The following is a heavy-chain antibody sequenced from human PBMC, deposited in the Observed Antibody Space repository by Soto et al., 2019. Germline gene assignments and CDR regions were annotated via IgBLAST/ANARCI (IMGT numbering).Heavy chain of an antibody. Sequence: PGGSLRLSCAASGFTFSSYEMNWVRQAPGKGLEWVSYISSSGSTIYYADSVKGRFTISRDNAKNSLYLQMNSLRAEDTAVYYCARGADFWSGYLAADFDYWGQGTLVTVSS. CDR3: ARGADFWSGYLAADFDY. CDR1: GFTFSSYE. J-gene: IGHJ4*02. V-gene: IGHV3-48*03. D-gene: IGHD3-3*01. CDR2: ISSSGSTI.